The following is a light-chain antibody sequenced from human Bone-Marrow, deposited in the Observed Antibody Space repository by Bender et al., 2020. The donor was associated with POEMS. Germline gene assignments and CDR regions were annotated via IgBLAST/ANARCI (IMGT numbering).Light chain of an antibody. Sequence: QSVLTQPPSASGTPGERVTISCSGSSSNIGTNYVYWYRQLPGTAPKLLIYRNNQRPSGVPDRFSGSKSGTSVSLAISGLRSDDEADYFCQSYDRSLGGWVFGGGTKVTVL. CDR1: SSNIGTNY. J-gene: IGLJ3*02. CDR3: QSYDRSLGGWV. CDR2: RNN. V-gene: IGLV1-47*01.